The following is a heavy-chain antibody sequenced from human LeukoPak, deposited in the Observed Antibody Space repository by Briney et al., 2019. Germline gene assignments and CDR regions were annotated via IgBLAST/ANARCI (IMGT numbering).Heavy chain of an antibody. CDR3: AKELAAADNPAFDY. CDR1: GFTFSNYA. V-gene: IGHV3-23*01. CDR2: ISGRGT. Sequence: GGSLRLSCAASGFTFSNYAMTWVRQAPGKGLEWVSGISGRGTFYAEAVGGRVTISRDNSKNTLFLQMNSLRGDDTAVYYCAKELAAADNPAFDYWGQGILVTVSS. J-gene: IGHJ4*02. D-gene: IGHD6-13*01.